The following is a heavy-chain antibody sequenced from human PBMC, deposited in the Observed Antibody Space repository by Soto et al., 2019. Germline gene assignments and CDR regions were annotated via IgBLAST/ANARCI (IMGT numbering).Heavy chain of an antibody. CDR2: IQSGGST. V-gene: IGHV3-66*01. D-gene: IGHD2-21*01. Sequence: EVQLAESGGGVVQHGESLRLSCAASGFSVSSKYMSWVRQAPGKGLERVSLIQSGGSTYYAGSVKGRFTISRYNTENTPFLQMNSLRAEYAAVVGLMADDVPWNCGGGDGVPMDVWGNGTTVTVSA. CDR3: MADDVPWNCGGGDGVPMDV. J-gene: IGHJ6*04. CDR1: GFSVSSKY.